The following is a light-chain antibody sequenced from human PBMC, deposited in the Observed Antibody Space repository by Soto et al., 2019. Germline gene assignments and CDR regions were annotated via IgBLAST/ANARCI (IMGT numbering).Light chain of an antibody. J-gene: IGLJ2*01. CDR2: STT. CDR3: VLYYGGAHVV. V-gene: IGLV7-43*01. CDR1: TGPVTTSHY. Sequence: QTVVTQEPSLTVSTGGTVTLTCASSTGPVTTSHYPNWFQQKPGQPPRSLIYSTTNTHSWTPARFSGSLLGGKAALTLSGVLPEDEADYYCVLYYGGAHVVFGGGTKLTV.